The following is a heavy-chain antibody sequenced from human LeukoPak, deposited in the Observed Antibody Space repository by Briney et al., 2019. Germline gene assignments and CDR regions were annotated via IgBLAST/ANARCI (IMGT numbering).Heavy chain of an antibody. CDR3: ARDHCSPGTCLGGH. D-gene: IGHD2-15*01. CDR1: GDTFIPYT. J-gene: IGHJ4*02. V-gene: IGHV1-69*04. CDR2: IIPSLDVA. Sequence: SVKVSCKASGDTFIPYTFSWVRQAPGQGLEWIGRIIPSLDVANYAQKFQGRVTLSVDRDTATTYMEVTSLRSEDTAIYYCARDHCSPGTCLGGHWGQGTLVTVSS.